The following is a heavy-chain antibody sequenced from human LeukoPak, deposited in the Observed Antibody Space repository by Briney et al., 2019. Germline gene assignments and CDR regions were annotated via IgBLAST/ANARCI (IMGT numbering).Heavy chain of an antibody. Sequence: SETLSLTCTVSGGSISSYYWSWIRQTAGNGLEWIGRINTRGSTTQNPSLKSRVTMSVDTSKNQFSLKLSSVTAADTAVYYCACSGFPYSGSYAPPFDYWGQGTLVTVSS. CDR3: ACSGFPYSGSYAPPFDY. V-gene: IGHV4-4*07. CDR1: GGSISSYY. CDR2: INTRGST. D-gene: IGHD1-26*01. J-gene: IGHJ4*02.